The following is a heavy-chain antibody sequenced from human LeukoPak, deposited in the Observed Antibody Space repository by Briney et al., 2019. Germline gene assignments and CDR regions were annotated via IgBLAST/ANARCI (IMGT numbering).Heavy chain of an antibody. CDR3: AADRYDSSGYYHFDY. J-gene: IGHJ4*02. CDR1: GFTFISSA. CDR2: IVVGSGNT. Sequence: ASVKVSCKASGFTFISSAMQWVRQARGQRLEWIGWIVVGSGNTNYAQKFQERVTITRDMSTSTAYMELSSLRSEDTAVYYCAADRYDSSGYYHFDYWGQGTLVTVSS. D-gene: IGHD3-22*01. V-gene: IGHV1-58*02.